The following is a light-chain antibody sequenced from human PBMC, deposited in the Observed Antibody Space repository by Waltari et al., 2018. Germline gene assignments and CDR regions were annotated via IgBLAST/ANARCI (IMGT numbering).Light chain of an antibody. V-gene: IGKV4-1*01. CDR3: QQYQSFWT. CDR1: QTVLYADNNNY. Sequence: DFVMTQSPDSLAVSLGEKATVNCKSSQTVLYADNNNYLAWYQQKPGQPPKLLIDWASNRQSGVPDRFIGSGSGTDFTLTISSLQPDDFATYYCQQYQSFWTFGQGTKVEIK. J-gene: IGKJ1*01. CDR2: WAS.